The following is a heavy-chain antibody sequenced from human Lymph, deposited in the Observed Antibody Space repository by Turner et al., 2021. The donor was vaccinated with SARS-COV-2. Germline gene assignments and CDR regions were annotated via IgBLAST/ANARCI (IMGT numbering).Heavy chain of an antibody. CDR2: INPNSGGT. CDR1: GYTFTGYY. CDR3: ARDSSSGWQFDY. V-gene: IGHV1-2*02. J-gene: IGHJ4*02. Sequence: QVQLVQSGAEARNPGASVKVSCKASGYTFTGYYMHWVRQAPGQGLEWMGWINPNSGGTYYAQKFQGRVTMTRDTSISTAYMELSRLRSDDTAVYYCARDSSSGWQFDYWGQGTLVTVSS. D-gene: IGHD6-19*01.